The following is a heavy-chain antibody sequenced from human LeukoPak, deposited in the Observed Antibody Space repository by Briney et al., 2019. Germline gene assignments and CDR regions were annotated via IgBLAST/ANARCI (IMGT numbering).Heavy chain of an antibody. CDR3: ARGYSSSWSPFDY. Sequence: GRSLRLSCAASGFTFSSYGMHWVRQAPGKGLEWVAVIWYDGSNKYYADSVKGRFTISRDNSKNTLYLQMNSLRAEDTAVYYCARGYSSSWSPFDYWGQGTLVTVSS. J-gene: IGHJ4*02. CDR1: GFTFSSYG. D-gene: IGHD6-13*01. CDR2: IWYDGSNK. V-gene: IGHV3-33*01.